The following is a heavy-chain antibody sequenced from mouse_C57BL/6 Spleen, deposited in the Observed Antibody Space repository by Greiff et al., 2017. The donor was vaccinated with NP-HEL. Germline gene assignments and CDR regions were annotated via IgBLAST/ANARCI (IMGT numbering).Heavy chain of an antibody. D-gene: IGHD2-4*01. V-gene: IGHV1-69*01. Sequence: QVQLQQSGAELVMPGASVKLSCKASGYTFTSYWMHWVKQRPGQGLEWIGEIDPSDSYTNYNQKFKGKSTLTVDKSSSTAYMQLSSLTSEDSAVYYCARIPGTYYDEDYWGQGTTLTVSS. CDR3: ARIPGTYYDEDY. J-gene: IGHJ2*01. CDR2: IDPSDSYT. CDR1: GYTFTSYW.